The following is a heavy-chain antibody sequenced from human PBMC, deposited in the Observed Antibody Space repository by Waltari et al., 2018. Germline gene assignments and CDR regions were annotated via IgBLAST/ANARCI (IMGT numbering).Heavy chain of an antibody. CDR2: INPNSGGT. CDR3: ARDVYYYDSSGYYLRESYFDY. CDR1: GYTFTGYY. D-gene: IGHD3-22*01. Sequence: QVQLVQSGAEVKKPGASVKVSCKASGYTFTGYYMHWVRQAPGQGLEWMGWINPNSGGTNYAQKFQGRVTMTRDTSISTAYMELSRLRSDDTAVYYCARDVYYYDSSGYYLRESYFDYWGQGTLVTVSS. V-gene: IGHV1-2*02. J-gene: IGHJ4*02.